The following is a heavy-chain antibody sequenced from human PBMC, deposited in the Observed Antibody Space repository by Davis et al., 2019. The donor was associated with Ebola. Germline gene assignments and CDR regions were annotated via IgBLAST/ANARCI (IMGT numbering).Heavy chain of an antibody. V-gene: IGHV4-34*01. CDR2: ITHSGST. D-gene: IGHD6-13*01. CDR1: GGSFSGYY. CDR3: ARGSRRYSSSWYSNTVRWFDP. Sequence: MPSETLSLTCAVYGGSFSGYYWSWIRQPTGKGLAWIGEITHSGSTNYNPSLKSRVTISVDTSKNQFSLKLSSVTAADTAVYYCARGSRRYSSSWYSNTVRWFDPWGQGTLVTVSS. J-gene: IGHJ5*02.